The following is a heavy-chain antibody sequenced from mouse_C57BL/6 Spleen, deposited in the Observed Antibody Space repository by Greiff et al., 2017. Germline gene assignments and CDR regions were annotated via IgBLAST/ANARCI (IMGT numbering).Heavy chain of an antibody. CDR2: IHPSDSDP. Sequence: QVQLQQPGAELVQPGASVKVSCKASGYTFTSYWMHWVKQRPGQGLEWIGRIHPSDSDPNYNQKFKGKATLTVEKSCSTAYRQLSSLTAEDSAVYYSAISYSNYEYYAMDYWGQGTSVTVSS. CDR3: AISYSNYEYYAMDY. J-gene: IGHJ4*01. D-gene: IGHD2-5*01. V-gene: IGHV1-74*01. CDR1: GYTFTSYW.